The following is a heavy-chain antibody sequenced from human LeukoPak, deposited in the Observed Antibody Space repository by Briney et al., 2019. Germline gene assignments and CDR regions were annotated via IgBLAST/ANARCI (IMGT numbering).Heavy chain of an antibody. J-gene: IGHJ4*02. CDR1: GFTFSSYA. CDR2: ISGSGGST. CDR3: AKVALSLPRYSSSWYPKPVYFDY. V-gene: IGHV3-23*01. Sequence: GGSLRLSCAASGFTFSSYAMSWVRQAPGKGLEWVSAISGSGGSTYYADSVKGRFTISRDNSKNTLYLQMNSLRAEDTAVYYCAKVALSLPRYSSSWYPKPVYFDYWGQGTLVTVSS. D-gene: IGHD6-13*01.